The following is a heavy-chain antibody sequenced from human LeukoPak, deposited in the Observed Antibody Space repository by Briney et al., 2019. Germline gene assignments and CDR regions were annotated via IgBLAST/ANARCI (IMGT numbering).Heavy chain of an antibody. CDR2: ISYDGSNK. CDR1: GFTFSSYG. Sequence: GGSLRLSCAASGFTFSSYGMHWVRQAPGKGLEWVAVISYDGSNKYYADSVKGRFTISRDNAKNSLYLQMNSLRAEDTAVYYCARAGRSPGSIDYWGQGTLVTVSS. J-gene: IGHJ4*02. CDR3: ARAGRSPGSIDY. V-gene: IGHV3-30*03. D-gene: IGHD3-10*01.